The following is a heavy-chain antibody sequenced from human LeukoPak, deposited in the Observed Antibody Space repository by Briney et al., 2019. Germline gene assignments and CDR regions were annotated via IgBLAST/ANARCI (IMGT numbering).Heavy chain of an antibody. J-gene: IGHJ4*02. V-gene: IGHV3-30*04. CDR3: AREGGDYSDFVGMFYFDY. D-gene: IGHD4-11*01. Sequence: GGSLRLSCAASGFTFSSYAMIWVRQAPGKGLEWVAVISYDGSYKDYVDSVKGRFTISRDNSRNTLFLQMNSLRREDTAIYYCAREGGDYSDFVGMFYFDYWSQGTLVTVSS. CDR2: ISYDGSYK. CDR1: GFTFSSYA.